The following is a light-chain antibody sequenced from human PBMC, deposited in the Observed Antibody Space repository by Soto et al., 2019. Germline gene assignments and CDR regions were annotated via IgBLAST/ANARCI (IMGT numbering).Light chain of an antibody. V-gene: IGKV3-11*01. CDR1: QTVGVR. CDR2: EAS. J-gene: IGKJ3*01. Sequence: EIVLTQSPATLSASPGERATLSCRASQTVGVRLAWYQHKPGQAPRLLIYEASNRAAGIPDKFSGSRSGTDFTLTISSLDPEDFAVYYCQQRSLWLGTFGPGTKVDIK. CDR3: QQRSLWLGT.